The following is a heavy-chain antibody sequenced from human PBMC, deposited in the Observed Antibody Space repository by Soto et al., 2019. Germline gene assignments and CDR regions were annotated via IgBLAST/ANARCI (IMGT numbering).Heavy chain of an antibody. V-gene: IGHV1-18*01. CDR1: GYTFTSYG. D-gene: IGHD6-6*01. CDR2: ISAYNGNT. Sequence: QVQLVQSGAEVKKPGASVKVSCKASGYTFTSYGISWVRQAPGQGLEWMGWISAYNGNTNYAQKLQGRVTMTTDTSTSTTDMEMRGTGSDDTAVYYCARVEYSSSSGGGYYYYNMEVWGKGTTVTVSS. CDR3: ARVEYSSSSGGGYYYYNMEV. J-gene: IGHJ6*03.